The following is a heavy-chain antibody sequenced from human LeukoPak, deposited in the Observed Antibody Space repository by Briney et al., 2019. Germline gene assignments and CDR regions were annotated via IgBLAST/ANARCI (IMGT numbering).Heavy chain of an antibody. J-gene: IGHJ5*02. CDR1: GGSISSGSDY. V-gene: IGHV4-61*02. CDR3: ARDLGTYCSSTSCLNWFDP. D-gene: IGHD2-2*01. Sequence: SETLSLTCTVSGGSISSGSDYWSWIRQPAGKGLELIGRIYTSGSTNYNPSLKSRVTISVDPSKNQFSLKLSSVTAADTAVYYCARDLGTYCSSTSCLNWFDPWGQGTLVTVSS. CDR2: IYTSGST.